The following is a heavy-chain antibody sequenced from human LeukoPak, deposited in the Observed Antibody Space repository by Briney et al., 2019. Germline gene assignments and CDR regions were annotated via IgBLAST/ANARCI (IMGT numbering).Heavy chain of an antibody. V-gene: IGHV3-23*01. CDR3: AKVVSSYPGDDLNWFDP. Sequence: GGSLRLSRAGSGFTFRSYAMSWVRQAPGKGLAGVSGISGSGGRTNYADSVKGRFTISRDNSKNTLYLQMNSLRAEDTAVYYCAKVVSSYPGDDLNWFDPWGQGTLVTVSS. CDR2: ISGSGGRT. D-gene: IGHD1-1*01. J-gene: IGHJ5*02. CDR1: GFTFRSYA.